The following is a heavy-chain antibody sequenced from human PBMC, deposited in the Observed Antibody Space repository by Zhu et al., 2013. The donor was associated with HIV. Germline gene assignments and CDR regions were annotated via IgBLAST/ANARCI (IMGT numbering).Heavy chain of an antibody. V-gene: IGHV1-18*01. J-gene: IGHJ6*02. CDR1: GYTFTSYG. CDR3: ARSYYDFWSGYYSYGMDV. Sequence: QVQLVQSGAEVKKPGASVKVSCKASGYTFTSYGISWVRQAPGQGLEWMGWISAYNGNTNYAQKLQGRVTMTTDTSTSTAYMELRSLRSDDTAVYYCARSYYDFWSGYYSYGMDVWGQGTTVTVSS. D-gene: IGHD3-3*01. CDR2: ISAYNGNT.